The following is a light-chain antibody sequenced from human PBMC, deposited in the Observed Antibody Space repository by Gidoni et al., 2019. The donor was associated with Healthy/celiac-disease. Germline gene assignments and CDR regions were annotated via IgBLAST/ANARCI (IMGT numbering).Light chain of an antibody. V-gene: IGKV3-20*01. J-gene: IGKJ3*01. CDR1: QSVSSSY. Sequence: EMGWTQSPGTLSLSPGERANLSCRASQSVSSSYLAWYQQKPGQAPRLLIYGASSRATGIPDRFSGSWSGTDFTLTISRLEPEDFAVYYCQQYGSSPIFTFGPGTKVDIK. CDR3: QQYGSSPIFT. CDR2: GAS.